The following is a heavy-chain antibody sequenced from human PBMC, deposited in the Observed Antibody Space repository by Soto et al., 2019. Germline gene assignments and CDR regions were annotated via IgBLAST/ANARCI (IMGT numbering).Heavy chain of an antibody. J-gene: IGHJ3*02. Sequence: EVQLVESGGGLVQPGGSLRLSCTASGFIVSNTYVNWVRQAPGKGLEWVSVISNRGDTHYADSVRGRFSLSRDISDNTLHLQMNNLRVEDTAVYYCWREPRYCRGGSCSITGDAYDIWGQGTMVTVSS. CDR2: ISNRGDT. CDR1: GFIVSNTY. CDR3: WREPRYCRGGSCSITGDAYDI. D-gene: IGHD2-15*01. V-gene: IGHV3-66*01.